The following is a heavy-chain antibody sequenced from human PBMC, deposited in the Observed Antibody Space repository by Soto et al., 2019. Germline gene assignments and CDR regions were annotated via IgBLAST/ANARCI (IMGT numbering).Heavy chain of an antibody. J-gene: IGHJ3*02. CDR2: ISGSGGST. Sequence: SLRLSCAASGFTFSSYAMSWVRQAPGKGLEWVSAISGSGGSTYYADSVKGRFTISRDNSKNTLYLQMNSLRAEDTAVYYCAKPNGVSDAFDIWGQGTMVTVSS. V-gene: IGHV3-23*01. CDR3: AKPNGVSDAFDI. D-gene: IGHD4-17*01. CDR1: GFTFSSYA.